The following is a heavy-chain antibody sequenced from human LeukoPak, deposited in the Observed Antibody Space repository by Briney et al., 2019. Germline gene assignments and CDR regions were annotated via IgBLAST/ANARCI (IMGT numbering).Heavy chain of an antibody. CDR2: MYNSGST. V-gene: IGHV4-59*01. CDR3: ARGIESYGDYGY. CDR1: GGSISGSY. Sequence: SETLSLTXTVSGGSISGSYWSWIRQPPGKGLERLAYMYNSGSTNYNPSLKSRVTISIDTSKNQFSLKLSSLTAADTAIYYCARGIESYGDYGYWGQGILVTVSS. D-gene: IGHD4-17*01. J-gene: IGHJ4*02.